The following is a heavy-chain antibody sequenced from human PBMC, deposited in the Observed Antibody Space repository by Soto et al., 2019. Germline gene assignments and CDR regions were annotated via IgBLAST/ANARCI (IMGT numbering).Heavy chain of an antibody. J-gene: IGHJ5*02. CDR1: GYTFTGYY. D-gene: IGHD2-2*01. Sequence: ASVKVSCKASGYTFTGYYMHWVRQAPGQGLEWMGWINPNSGGTNYAQKFQGRVTMTRDTSISTAYMELSRLRSDDTAVYYCARETDSYCSSTSCPDGMGEGRFDPWGQGTLVTVSS. CDR3: ARETDSYCSSTSCPDGMGEGRFDP. CDR2: INPNSGGT. V-gene: IGHV1-2*02.